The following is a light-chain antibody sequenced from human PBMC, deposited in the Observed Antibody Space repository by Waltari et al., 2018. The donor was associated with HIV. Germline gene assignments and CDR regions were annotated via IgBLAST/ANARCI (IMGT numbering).Light chain of an antibody. J-gene: IGLJ2*01. CDR1: KLGDKY. CDR3: QAWDSSTARV. Sequence: SYELTQPPSVSVSPGQTASITCSGEKLGDKYACWYQQKPGQSPVLVIYQDSKRPSGIPERFSGSNSGNTATLTISGTQAMDEADYYCQAWDSSTARVFVGGTKLTVL. V-gene: IGLV3-1*01. CDR2: QDS.